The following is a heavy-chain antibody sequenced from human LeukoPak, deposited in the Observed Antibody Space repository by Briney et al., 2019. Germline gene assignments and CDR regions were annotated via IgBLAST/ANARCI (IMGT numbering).Heavy chain of an antibody. CDR1: GYTFTGYY. CDR2: IDHNSGGT. J-gene: IGHJ4*02. V-gene: IGHV1-2*02. Sequence: GASVKVSCKASGYTFTGYYMHWVRQAPGQGLEWMGWIDHNSGGTNYAQKFQGRVTMTWDASISTASMELSRLRYDDTALYYCARSWRGAGYYHDYWGQGTLVTVSS. D-gene: IGHD3-9*01. CDR3: ARSWRGAGYYHDY.